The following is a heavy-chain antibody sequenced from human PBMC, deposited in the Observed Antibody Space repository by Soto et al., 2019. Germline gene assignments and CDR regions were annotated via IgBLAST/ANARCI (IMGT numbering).Heavy chain of an antibody. CDR3: ATSNWFDP. CDR1: GGSISSGGYS. Sequence: PSETLSLTCAVSGGSISSGGYSWSWIRQPPGKGLEWIGYMYHSGSTYYNPSLKSRVTISIDRSKSQFSLKLSSVTAADTAVYYCATSNWFDPWGQGTLVTVSS. V-gene: IGHV4-30-2*01. J-gene: IGHJ5*02. CDR2: MYHSGST. D-gene: IGHD2-2*01.